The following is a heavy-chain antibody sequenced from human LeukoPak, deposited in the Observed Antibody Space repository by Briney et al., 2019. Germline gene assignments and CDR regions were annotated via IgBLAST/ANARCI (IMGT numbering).Heavy chain of an antibody. D-gene: IGHD2-15*01. CDR1: GYTFTGYY. CDR2: INPDNGGT. J-gene: IGHJ5*02. CDR3: ARESPDIVVVVTAALRRSWFDP. Sequence: ASVKVSCKASGYTFTGYYIHWGRQAPGQGFEWMGWINPDNGGTNYAQKFQGRATMTRDTSISTAYMELTRLESDDTAVYYCARESPDIVVVVTAALRRSWFDPWGQGTLVTVSS. V-gene: IGHV1-2*02.